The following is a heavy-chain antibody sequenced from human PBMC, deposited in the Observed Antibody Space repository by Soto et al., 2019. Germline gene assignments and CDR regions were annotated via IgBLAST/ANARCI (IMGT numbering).Heavy chain of an antibody. CDR3: ARPSCGGDCYSPVY. J-gene: IGHJ4*02. CDR2: ISSSSNTI. V-gene: IGHV3-48*01. CDR1: GFIFSNYN. D-gene: IGHD2-21*02. Sequence: EVQLVESGGGLVQPGGSLRLSCAASGFIFSNYNMHWVRQAPGKGLEWVSYISSSSNTIYYADSVKGRLTISRDNAKKSLYLQMNSLRAEDTAVYYCARPSCGGDCYSPVYWGQGTLVTVSS.